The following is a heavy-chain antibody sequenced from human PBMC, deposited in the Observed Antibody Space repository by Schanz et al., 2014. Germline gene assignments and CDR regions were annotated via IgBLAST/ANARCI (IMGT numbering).Heavy chain of an antibody. Sequence: QVQLVESGGGVVQPGRSLRLSCAASGFTFSSYGMHWVRQAPGKGLEWVAIIWYDGSNKYYADSVKGRFTISRDNSKNTLFLQMSSLRAEDTAVYYCARDADFDYWGQGTLVTVSS. CDR1: GFTFSSYG. J-gene: IGHJ4*02. CDR2: IWYDGSNK. CDR3: ARDADFDY. V-gene: IGHV3-33*01.